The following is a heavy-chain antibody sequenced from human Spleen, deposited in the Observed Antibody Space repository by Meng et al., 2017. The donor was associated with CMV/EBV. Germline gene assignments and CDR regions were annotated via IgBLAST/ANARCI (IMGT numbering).Heavy chain of an antibody. V-gene: IGHV4-34*01. CDR1: GGSFSGYY. J-gene: IGHJ4*02. D-gene: IGHD5-12*01. Sequence: VQSRRGGAALWKPSETPAPTFAVYGGSFSGYYWSWIRQPPGKGLEWMGEINHSGSTNYNPSLKSRVTISVDTSKNQFSLKLSSVTAADTAVYYCARGYVNVDIVATINRAHFDYWGQGTLVTVSS. CDR3: ARGYVNVDIVATINRAHFDY. CDR2: INHSGST.